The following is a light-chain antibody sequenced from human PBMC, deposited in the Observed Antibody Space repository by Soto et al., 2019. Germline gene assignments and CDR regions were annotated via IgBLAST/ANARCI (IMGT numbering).Light chain of an antibody. J-gene: IGKJ1*01. CDR2: GAS. CDR3: HQYDDWPPGGT. V-gene: IGKV3-15*01. Sequence: EIVMTQSPATLSVSPGERATLSCRASQSVDTDLAWYQQKPGQAPRLLIYGASTRATGIPARFSGSGSGTDFTLTISRLQSEDFAVYYCHQYDDWPPGGTFGQGTKVEIK. CDR1: QSVDTD.